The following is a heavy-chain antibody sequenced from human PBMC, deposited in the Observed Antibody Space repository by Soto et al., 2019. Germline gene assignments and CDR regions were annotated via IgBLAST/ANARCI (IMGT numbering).Heavy chain of an antibody. D-gene: IGHD3-10*01. V-gene: IGHV3-23*01. CDR2: ISRSGGST. CDR1: AFTFSAYA. Sequence: EVQLLESGGDLVQQGGSLRLSCAASAFTFSAYAMNWVRQAPAKGLEWVSSISRSGGSTYCAASVKGRFTISRDNSKNTLDLQMNSLGAEDTAVYYCANANDPTSGTPIRHFEYGGQGTMVTVSS. CDR3: ANANDPTSGTPIRHFEY. J-gene: IGHJ4*02.